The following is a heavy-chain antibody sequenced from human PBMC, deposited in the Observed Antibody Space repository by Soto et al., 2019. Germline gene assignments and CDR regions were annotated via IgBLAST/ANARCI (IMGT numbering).Heavy chain of an antibody. Sequence: PSETLSLTCTVSGGSISNFYWSWIRQPPGKGLEWIGYIYYSGTTYYNPSLNSRVTMSVDTSKNQFSLKLYSVTAADTAVYYCARESYYGSGATVVTYWGLGTLVTVSS. CDR1: GGSISNFY. D-gene: IGHD3-10*01. J-gene: IGHJ4*02. CDR2: IYYSGTT. CDR3: ARESYYGSGATVVTY. V-gene: IGHV4-59*01.